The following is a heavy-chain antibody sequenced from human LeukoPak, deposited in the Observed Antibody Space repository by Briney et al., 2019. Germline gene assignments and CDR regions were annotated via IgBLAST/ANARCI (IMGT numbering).Heavy chain of an antibody. CDR2: VSYTGRT. D-gene: IGHD2-15*01. CDR3: ARGWGYCSGGDCYFTYFDS. Sequence: SETLSLTSTVPGASISSYYWTWIRQSPGKGPEYIGNVSYTGRTNYNPSLKSRVTVSLDTSKNQFSLRLNSVTAADTAVYYCARGWGYCSGGDCYFTYFDSWGQGSLVIVSS. V-gene: IGHV4-59*01. CDR1: GASISSYY. J-gene: IGHJ4*02.